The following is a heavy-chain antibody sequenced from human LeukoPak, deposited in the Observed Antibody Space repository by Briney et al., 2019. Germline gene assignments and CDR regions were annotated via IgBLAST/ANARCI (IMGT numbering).Heavy chain of an antibody. V-gene: IGHV3-33*06. Sequence: GGSLGLSCTTSGFTFTNYGINWVRQAPGKGLEWVAAIWYDGSKTSYTDSVKGRFTVSRDISKNTVYLQMNGLKAEDTAVYYCAKTNLHPNAGTFFDYWGQGTLVTVSS. CDR1: GFTFTNYG. D-gene: IGHD1-14*01. CDR2: IWYDGSKT. J-gene: IGHJ4*02. CDR3: AKTNLHPNAGTFFDY.